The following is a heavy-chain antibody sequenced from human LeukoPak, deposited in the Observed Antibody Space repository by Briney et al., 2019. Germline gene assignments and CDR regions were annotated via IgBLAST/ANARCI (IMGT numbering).Heavy chain of an antibody. CDR2: INPNSGGT. J-gene: IGHJ3*02. V-gene: IGHV1-2*02. Sequence: SVKVSCKASGYTFTGYDMHWVRQAPGQGLEWMGWINPNSGGTNYAQKSQGRVTMTRDTSISTAYMELSRLRSDDTAVYYCAVNLGYCGGDCYPFDAFDIWGQGRMVSVSS. CDR3: AVNLGYCGGDCYPFDAFDI. D-gene: IGHD2-21*02. CDR1: GYTFTGYD.